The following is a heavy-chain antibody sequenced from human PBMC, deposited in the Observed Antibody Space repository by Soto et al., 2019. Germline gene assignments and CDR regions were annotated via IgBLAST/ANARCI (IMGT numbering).Heavy chain of an antibody. CDR1: GGTFSSYA. D-gene: IGHD3-10*01. CDR2: FNPIFETA. J-gene: IGHJ6*02. V-gene: IGHV1-69*01. Sequence: QVQLVQSGAEVKKPGSSVNVSCKASGGTFSSYAISWVRQAPGQGLEWMGGFNPIFETANYAQKFQGRVTITADESTNTAYMELSSLRSEDTAVYYCTRGITLIRGVIPPGYYYGMDVWGQGTTVAVSS. CDR3: TRGITLIRGVIPPGYYYGMDV.